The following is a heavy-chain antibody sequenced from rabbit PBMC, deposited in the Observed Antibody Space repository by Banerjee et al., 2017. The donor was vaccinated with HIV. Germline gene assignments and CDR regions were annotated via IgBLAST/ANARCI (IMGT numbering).Heavy chain of an antibody. CDR3: ATTYGDNGYFSL. Sequence: QSLEESGGDLVKPGGILTLTCKASGIDFSGYYMCWVRQAPGKGLEWIACIWTGSSGSTWYASWVNGRFTISKTSSTTVTLQVTSLTAADTATYFCATTYGDNGYFSLWG. CDR1: GIDFSGYY. J-gene: IGHJ4*01. CDR2: IWTGSSGST. D-gene: IGHD3-1*01. V-gene: IGHV1S40*01.